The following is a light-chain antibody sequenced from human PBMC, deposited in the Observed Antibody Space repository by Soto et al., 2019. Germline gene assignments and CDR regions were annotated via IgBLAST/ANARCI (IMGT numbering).Light chain of an antibody. J-gene: IGLJ1*01. CDR3: CSYTSSSTLYV. V-gene: IGLV2-14*01. CDR1: SSDVGGYNY. CDR2: DVI. Sequence: QSALTQPASVSGSPGQSITISCTGTSSDVGGYNYVSWFQQHPGKAPKLMIYDVITRPSGVSTRFSGSKSGNTASLTISGLQAEDEADYYCCSYTSSSTLYVFGAGTKLTVL.